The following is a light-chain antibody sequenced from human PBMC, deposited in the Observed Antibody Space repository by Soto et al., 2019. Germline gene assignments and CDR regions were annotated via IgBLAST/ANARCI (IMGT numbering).Light chain of an antibody. Sequence: EIVMTQSPSTLSVSPGERATLSCRASQSVSSNLAWYQQKPGQAPRLLIYGASTRATGIPARFSGSGSGTDFTLTISSLQSEDFAVYYCQQYNNWPLFFGQGTKLEIK. CDR2: GAS. J-gene: IGKJ2*01. CDR3: QQYNNWPLF. V-gene: IGKV3-15*01. CDR1: QSVSSN.